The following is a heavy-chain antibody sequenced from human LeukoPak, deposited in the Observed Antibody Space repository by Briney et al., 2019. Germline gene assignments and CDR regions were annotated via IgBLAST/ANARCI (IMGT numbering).Heavy chain of an antibody. CDR1: GGSIRTSSYY. Sequence: SEILSLTCIVSGGSIRTSSYYWGWIRQTPGKGLEWIGSIHYSGSTYYNPSLKSRVTISVESSQFSLNLISVTPADTATYYCARDDAASYYSWFGTWGQGILVTVSS. CDR2: IHYSGST. CDR3: ARDDAASYYSWFGT. V-gene: IGHV4-39*07. J-gene: IGHJ5*02. D-gene: IGHD1-26*01.